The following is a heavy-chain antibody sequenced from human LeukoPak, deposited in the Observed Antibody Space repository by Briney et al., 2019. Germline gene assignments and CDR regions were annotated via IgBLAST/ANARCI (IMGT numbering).Heavy chain of an antibody. Sequence: ASVKVSCKASGGTFSSYAISWVRQARGQRLEWIGWIVVGSGNTNYAQKFQERVTITRDMSTSTVYMELSSLRSEDTAVYYCAADPETTVTTMGSWGQGTLVTVSS. D-gene: IGHD4-17*01. CDR2: IVVGSGNT. V-gene: IGHV1-58*02. J-gene: IGHJ5*02. CDR3: AADPETTVTTMGS. CDR1: GGTFSSYA.